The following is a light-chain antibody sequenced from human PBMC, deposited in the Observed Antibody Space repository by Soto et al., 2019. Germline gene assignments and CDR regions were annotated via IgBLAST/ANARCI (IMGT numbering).Light chain of an antibody. CDR1: QSISNK. J-gene: IGKJ1*01. CDR2: GVS. CDR3: QQYITWPRT. V-gene: IGKV3-15*01. Sequence: EIVMTQSPATLSVSPGDGATLSCGASQSISNKVAWYQQKPGQAPRLLIYGVSTRATGIPARFSGSGSGTEFTLTISSLQSEDFAVYYCQQYITWPRTFGQGTNVEIK.